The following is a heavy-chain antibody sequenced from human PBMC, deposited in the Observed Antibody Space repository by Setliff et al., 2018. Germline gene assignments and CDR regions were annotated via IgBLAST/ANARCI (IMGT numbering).Heavy chain of an antibody. Sequence: SETLSLTCTVSGGSSSSGSYYWSWIRQPAGKGLEWIGNIYTSGSTNYNPSLKSRVTISVDTSKNQFALKLSSVTAADTAVCYCARPHDYGDYSLYVWGKGTTVTVSS. D-gene: IGHD4-17*01. V-gene: IGHV4-61*09. CDR2: IYTSGST. CDR3: ARPHDYGDYSLYV. J-gene: IGHJ6*04. CDR1: GGSSSSGSYY.